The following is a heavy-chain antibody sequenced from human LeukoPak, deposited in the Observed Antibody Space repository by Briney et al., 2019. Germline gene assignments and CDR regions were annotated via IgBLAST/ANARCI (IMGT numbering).Heavy chain of an antibody. Sequence: GGSLRLSCAASGFTFSSYAMHWVRQAPGKRLEWVAVISYDGSNKYYADSVKGRFTISRDNSKNTLYLQMNSLRAEDTAVYYCARDLRSAIVVVGAFDIWGQGTMVTVSS. CDR3: ARDLRSAIVVVGAFDI. D-gene: IGHD3-22*01. V-gene: IGHV3-30*04. CDR1: GFTFSSYA. CDR2: ISYDGSNK. J-gene: IGHJ3*02.